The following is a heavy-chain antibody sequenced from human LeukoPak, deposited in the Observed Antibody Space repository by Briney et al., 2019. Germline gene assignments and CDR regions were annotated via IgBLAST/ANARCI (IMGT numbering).Heavy chain of an antibody. CDR1: GGSISSYY. J-gene: IGHJ4*02. V-gene: IGHV4-4*07. D-gene: IGHD3-3*01. Sequence: PSETLSLTCTVSGGSISSYYWSWIRQPAGKGLEWIGRIHTSGSTNSNPSLRSRVTMSVDTSKNQFSLKLSSVTAADTAVYYCARWSGDYSFDYWGQGTLVTVSS. CDR2: IHTSGST. CDR3: ARWSGDYSFDY.